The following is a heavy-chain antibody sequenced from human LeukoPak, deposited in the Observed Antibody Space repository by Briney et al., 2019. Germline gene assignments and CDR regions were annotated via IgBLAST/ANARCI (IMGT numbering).Heavy chain of an antibody. J-gene: IGHJ4*02. V-gene: IGHV3-21*01. Sequence: GGSLRLSCAASGFTFSSYSMNWVGHAPGKGLEGVSSISSSSSYIYYADSVKGRFTISRDNAKNSLYLQMNSLRAEDTAVYYCARDLSTVVGATDYWGQGTLVTVSS. CDR1: GFTFSSYS. CDR3: ARDLSTVVGATDY. D-gene: IGHD1-26*01. CDR2: ISSSSSYI.